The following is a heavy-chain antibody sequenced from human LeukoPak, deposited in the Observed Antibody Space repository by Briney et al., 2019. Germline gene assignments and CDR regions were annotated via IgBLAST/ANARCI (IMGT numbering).Heavy chain of an antibody. Sequence: PGGSLRLSCAASGFAFSTYGMHWVRQAPDKGPEWVAVLSNDGSNTYYADSVKGRFTISRDDAKNTLYLQMNSLRAEDTAVYYCAREYSTGFDPWGQGTLVTVSS. J-gene: IGHJ5*02. V-gene: IGHV3-30*03. CDR1: GFAFSTYG. D-gene: IGHD2-15*01. CDR2: LSNDGSNT. CDR3: AREYSTGFDP.